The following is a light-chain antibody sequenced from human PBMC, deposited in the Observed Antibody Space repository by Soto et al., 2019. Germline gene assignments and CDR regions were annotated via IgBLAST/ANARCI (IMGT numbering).Light chain of an antibody. CDR1: QNINSD. CDR2: RAS. CDR3: QQHNNYWT. Sequence: DVQMTQSPSTLSASVGDRVTITCRASQNINSDLAWYQQKPGKAPQLLIYRASSLESGVPSWFSGSGSGTEFTLTITSLQPDDFATYYCQQHNNYWTFGHGTRVDIK. J-gene: IGKJ1*01. V-gene: IGKV1-5*03.